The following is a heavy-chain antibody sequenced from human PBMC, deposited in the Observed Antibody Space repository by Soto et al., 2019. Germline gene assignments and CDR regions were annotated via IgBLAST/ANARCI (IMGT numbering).Heavy chain of an antibody. CDR2: ITPSPSIT. Sequence: EVHLVEFGGGLVNPGGSLRLSCAASGFTFSDADMHWVRQAPGKGLEWVSAITPSPSITSYGDSVRGRFTISRDDANDSGYLQMYSLRVDGSAIYFSARLPSGAYPEDCWGQGPLVTVSS. CDR1: GFTFSDAD. J-gene: IGHJ4*01. CDR3: ARLPSGAYPEDC. D-gene: IGHD2-8*02. V-gene: IGHV3-21*01.